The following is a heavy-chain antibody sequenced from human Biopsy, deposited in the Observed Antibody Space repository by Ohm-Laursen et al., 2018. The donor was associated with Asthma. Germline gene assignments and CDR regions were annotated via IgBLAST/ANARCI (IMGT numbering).Heavy chain of an antibody. D-gene: IGHD2-2*01. CDR1: GGTFNTYV. CDR2: INSVFGTT. CDR3: ARKAGSCISRTCYSLDF. V-gene: IGHV1-69*01. J-gene: IGHJ4*02. Sequence: SSVKVSCKSLGGTFNTYVIGWVRQAPGQRLEWMGGINSVFGTTTYPQKFQDRVTITADDSTSTVYMELSSLRSEDTAVYYCARKAGSCISRTCYSLDFWGQGTLVTVSS.